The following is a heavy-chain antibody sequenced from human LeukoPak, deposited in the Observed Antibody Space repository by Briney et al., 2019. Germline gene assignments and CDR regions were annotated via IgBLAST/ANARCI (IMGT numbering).Heavy chain of an antibody. CDR2: IYYSGST. CDR1: GGSISSYY. J-gene: IGHJ6*02. Sequence: SETLSLTCTVSGGSISSYYWSWIRQPPGKGLEWIGYIYYSGSTNYNPSLKSRVTRSVDTSKNQFSLKLSSVTAADTAVYYCARVESRSSTSHQSYYYYGMDVWGQGTTVTVSS. D-gene: IGHD2-2*01. CDR3: ARVESRSSTSHQSYYYYGMDV. V-gene: IGHV4-59*01.